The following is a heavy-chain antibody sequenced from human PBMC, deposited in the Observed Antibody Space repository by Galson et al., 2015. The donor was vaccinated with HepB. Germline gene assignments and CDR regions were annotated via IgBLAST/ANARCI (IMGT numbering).Heavy chain of an antibody. V-gene: IGHV3-30-3*01. CDR1: GFTFSTYA. CDR2: ISYDGSNK. CDR3: ARVAWGYSGSSPFDY. D-gene: IGHD1-26*01. J-gene: IGHJ4*02. Sequence: SLRLSCAASGFTFSTYAMHWVRQAPGKGLEWVAVISYDGSNKYYADSVKGRFTISRDNSKNTLYLQMNSLRAEDTAVYYCARVAWGYSGSSPFDYWGQGTLVTVSS.